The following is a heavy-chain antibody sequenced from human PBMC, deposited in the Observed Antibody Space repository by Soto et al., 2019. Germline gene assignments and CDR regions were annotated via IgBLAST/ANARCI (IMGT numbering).Heavy chain of an antibody. J-gene: IGHJ6*02. CDR1: GFTFDDYG. Sequence: GGSLRLSCAASGFTFDDYGMSWVRQAPGKGLEWVSGINWNGGSTGYADSVKGRFTISRDNAKNSLYLQMNSLRAEDTALYYCSRGRRYCSSTSCYSYYYYGMDVWGQGTTVTVSS. CDR3: SRGRRYCSSTSCYSYYYYGMDV. V-gene: IGHV3-20*04. D-gene: IGHD2-2*01. CDR2: INWNGGST.